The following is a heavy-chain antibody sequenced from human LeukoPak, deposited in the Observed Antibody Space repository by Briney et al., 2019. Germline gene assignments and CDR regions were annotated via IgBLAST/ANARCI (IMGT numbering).Heavy chain of an antibody. CDR3: AHNGVYCSSTSCYDY. J-gene: IGHJ4*02. CDR2: IYWNDDK. V-gene: IGHV2-5*01. CDR1: GFSLSTSGVG. Sequence: SGPTLVNPTQTLTLNCTFSGFSLSTSGVGVGWIRQPPGKALEWLALIYWNDDKRYSPSLKSRLTITKDTSKNQVVLTMTNMDPVDTATYYCAHNGVYCSSTSCYDYWGQGTLVTVSS. D-gene: IGHD2-2*01.